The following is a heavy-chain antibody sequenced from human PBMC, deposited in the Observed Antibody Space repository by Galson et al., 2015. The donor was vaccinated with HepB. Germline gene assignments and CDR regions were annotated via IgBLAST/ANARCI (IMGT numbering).Heavy chain of an antibody. J-gene: IGHJ5*02. CDR3: AREATLPGASWFDP. CDR2: ISYTGST. Sequence: SETLSLTCTVSGGSLSRTTDYWGWIRQPPGKGLEWIGTISYTGSTYYNASLTGRVTISLDTSKSQFSLKLNSVTAADTAVYYCAREATLPGASWFDPWGQGTLVTVSS. CDR1: GGSLSRTTDY. D-gene: IGHD5-24*01. V-gene: IGHV4-39*07.